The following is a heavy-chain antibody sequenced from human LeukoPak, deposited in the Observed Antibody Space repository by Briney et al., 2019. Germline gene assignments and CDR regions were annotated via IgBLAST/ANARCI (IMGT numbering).Heavy chain of an antibody. Sequence: PGGSLRLSCAASGFTFSNHGMHWVRQAPGKGLDWVAVIWYDGSNKYYADSVKGRFTISRDNSKNTLYLQMNSLRAEDTAVYYCAKDDVDYYYYYMDVWGKGTTVTVSS. CDR2: IWYDGSNK. CDR3: AKDDVDYYYYYMDV. V-gene: IGHV3-33*06. CDR1: GFTFSNHG. D-gene: IGHD2-15*01. J-gene: IGHJ6*03.